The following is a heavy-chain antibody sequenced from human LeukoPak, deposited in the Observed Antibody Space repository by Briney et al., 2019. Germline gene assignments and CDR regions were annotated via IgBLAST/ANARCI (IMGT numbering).Heavy chain of an antibody. CDR1: GFTFDDYA. D-gene: IGHD6-13*01. CDR2: ISWNSGSI. V-gene: IGHV3-9*01. J-gene: IGHJ3*02. CDR3: AKDSSSWYEGDAFDI. Sequence: GGSLRLSCAASGFTFDDYAMHWVRQAPGKGLEWVSGISWNSGSIGYADSVKGRFTISRDNAKNSLYLQMNSLRAEDTALYYCAKDSSSWYEGDAFDIWGQGTMVTVSS.